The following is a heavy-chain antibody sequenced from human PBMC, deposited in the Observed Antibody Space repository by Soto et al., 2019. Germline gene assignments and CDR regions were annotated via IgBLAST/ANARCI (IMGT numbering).Heavy chain of an antibody. CDR2: ISSSSSYV. CDR3: ARELERRGGWFDP. J-gene: IGHJ5*02. CDR1: GFTFSSYS. V-gene: IGHV3-21*01. D-gene: IGHD1-1*01. Sequence: EVPLVESGGGLVKPGGSLRLSCAASGFTFSSYSMNWVRQAPGKGLEWVSSISSSSSYVYYADSVKGRFTISRDNAKHSLYLQMNSLRAEDTAVYYCARELERRGGWFDPWGQGTLVTVSS.